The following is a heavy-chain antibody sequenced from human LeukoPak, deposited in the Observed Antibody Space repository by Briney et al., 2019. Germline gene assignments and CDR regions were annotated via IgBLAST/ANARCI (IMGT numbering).Heavy chain of an antibody. CDR1: GFTFSTYS. CDR3: ARDPGPRVPPGSYSDY. Sequence: GGSLRLSCAASGFTFSTYSMSWVRQAPGKGLEWVANIKQDGSEKNYVGSVKGRFTITTDNAKNPLYLQMNSLRAEDTAVYYWARDPGPRVPPGSYSDYWGQRTLVTVSS. V-gene: IGHV3-7*01. J-gene: IGHJ4*02. D-gene: IGHD1-26*01. CDR2: IKQDGSEK.